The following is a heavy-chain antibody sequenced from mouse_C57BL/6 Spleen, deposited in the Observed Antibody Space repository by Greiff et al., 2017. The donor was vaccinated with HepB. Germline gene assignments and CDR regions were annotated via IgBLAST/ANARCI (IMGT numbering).Heavy chain of an antibody. D-gene: IGHD2-2*01. V-gene: IGHV1-69*01. CDR2: IDPSDSYT. CDR1: GYTFTSYW. Sequence: QVQLKQPGAELVMPGASVKLSCKASGYTFTSYWMHWVKQRPGQGLEWIGEIDPSDSYTNYNQKFKGKSTLTVDKSSSTAYMQLSSLTSEDSAVYYCARGGMVTTEAMDYWGQGTSVTVSS. J-gene: IGHJ4*01. CDR3: ARGGMVTTEAMDY.